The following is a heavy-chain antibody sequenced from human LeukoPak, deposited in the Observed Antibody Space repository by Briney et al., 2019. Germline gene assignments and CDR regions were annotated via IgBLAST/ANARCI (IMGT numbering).Heavy chain of an antibody. Sequence: PGRSLRLSCAASGFTVSGSYMSWIRQAPGKGLEWVSILYSVGTIYYADSVKGRFTTSRDNSKNTLYLQMNSLRVEDAAVYYCARLVVDSHAFDVWGQGTMVTVSS. D-gene: IGHD6-19*01. CDR3: ARLVVDSHAFDV. J-gene: IGHJ3*01. CDR2: LYSVGTI. CDR1: GFTVSGSY. V-gene: IGHV3-53*01.